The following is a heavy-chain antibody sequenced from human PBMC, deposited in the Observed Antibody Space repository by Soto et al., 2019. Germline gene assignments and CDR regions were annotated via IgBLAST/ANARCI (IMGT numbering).Heavy chain of an antibody. CDR3: AKDGAPWYYDSSGLLFDY. CDR2: ISGSGGST. Sequence: GGSLRLSCAASGFTFSSYAMSWVRQAPGKGLEWVSAISGSGGSTHYADSVKGRFTISRDNSKNTLYLQMNSLRAEDTAVYYCAKDGAPWYYDSSGLLFDYWGQGTLVTVSS. D-gene: IGHD3-22*01. J-gene: IGHJ4*02. V-gene: IGHV3-23*01. CDR1: GFTFSSYA.